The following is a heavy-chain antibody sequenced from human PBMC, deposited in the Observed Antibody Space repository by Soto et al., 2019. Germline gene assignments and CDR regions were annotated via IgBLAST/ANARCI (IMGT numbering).Heavy chain of an antibody. D-gene: IGHD4-17*01. CDR2: VNPNSGNT. V-gene: IGHV1-8*01. CDR1: GFTFTSYD. CDR3: SRVPFVNFGDSVPFGC. Sequence: ASVKVSCKTSGFTFTSYDINWVRQAPGQGLEWLGWVNPNSGNTDYAQKFQGRVTMTRNTSITRACMELSSLRSEDTAVYYCSRVPFVNFGDSVPFGCWGQGTLVTVSS. J-gene: IGHJ4*02.